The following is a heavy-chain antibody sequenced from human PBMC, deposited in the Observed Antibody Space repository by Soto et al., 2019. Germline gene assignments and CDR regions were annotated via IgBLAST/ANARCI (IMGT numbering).Heavy chain of an antibody. Sequence: SETLSLTCIVSGGSVSGYFWSWIRQPPGKGLEWIGYIHDSGSTAYNPSVKSPVTISIDTSKNQFSLRLSSVTAADTAVYFCARHDHRGGAYDHWGQGTLVTVSS. CDR3: ARHDHRGGAYDH. CDR1: GGSVSGYF. V-gene: IGHV4-59*08. J-gene: IGHJ4*02. CDR2: IHDSGST. D-gene: IGHD3-10*01.